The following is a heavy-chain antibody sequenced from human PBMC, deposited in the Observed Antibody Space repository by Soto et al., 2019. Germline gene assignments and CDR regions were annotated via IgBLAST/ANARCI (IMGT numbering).Heavy chain of an antibody. V-gene: IGHV3-7*05. J-gene: IGHJ6*02. Sequence: PGGSLRLSCAVSGFTFSTYWMSWVRQAPGKGLEWVANIKQDETEKYYVDSVKGRFAISRDNGKKTLYLQMNSLRAEDTAVYYCARVRTENYYGMDVWGQGTTVTVSS. CDR1: GFTFSTYW. CDR2: IKQDETEK. CDR3: ARVRTENYYGMDV.